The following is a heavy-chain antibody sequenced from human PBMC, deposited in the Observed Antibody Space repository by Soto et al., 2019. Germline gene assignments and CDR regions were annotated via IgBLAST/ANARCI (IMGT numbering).Heavy chain of an antibody. CDR1: GYTFTVYN. D-gene: IGHD2-15*01. CDR3: ARAXHSRMDV. CDR2: INPSADST. J-gene: IGHJ6*02. Sequence: ASVKVSCKASGYTFTVYNMHWVRQAPGQGPEWMGTINPSADSTSYAQKFQGRIAMTRDTSTSTLYMELSSLSSEDSAVYYCARAXHSRMDVWG. V-gene: IGHV1-46*01.